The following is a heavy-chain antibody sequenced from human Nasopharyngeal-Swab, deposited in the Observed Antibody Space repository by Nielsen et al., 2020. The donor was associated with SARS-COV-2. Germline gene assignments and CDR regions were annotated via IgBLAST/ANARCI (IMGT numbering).Heavy chain of an antibody. J-gene: IGHJ6*02. Sequence: GESLKISCAASGFSFSTYAMSWVRQAPGRGLEFVSGIISKGDSTQYADSVRGRFTVSRENSKNTLFLQMNSLRAEDTALYYCAKDLGITMVRGVIRGYYGMDVWGHGTKVTVS. CDR2: IISKGDST. CDR3: AKDLGITMVRGVIRGYYGMDV. CDR1: GFSFSTYA. V-gene: IGHV3-23*01. D-gene: IGHD3-10*01.